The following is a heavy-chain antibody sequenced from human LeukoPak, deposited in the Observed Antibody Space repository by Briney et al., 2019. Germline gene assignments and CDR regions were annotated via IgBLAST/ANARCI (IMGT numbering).Heavy chain of an antibody. J-gene: IGHJ4*02. CDR2: IYYSGST. CDR1: GGSVSSGSYY. CDR3: ARVGDVLRYFDWLHPFDY. D-gene: IGHD3-9*01. V-gene: IGHV4-61*01. Sequence: PSETLSLTCTVSGGSVSSGSYYWSWIRQPPGKGLEWIGYIYYSGSTNYNPSLKSRVTISVDTSKNQFSLKLSSVTAADTAVYYCARVGDVLRYFDWLHPFDYWGQGTLVTVSS.